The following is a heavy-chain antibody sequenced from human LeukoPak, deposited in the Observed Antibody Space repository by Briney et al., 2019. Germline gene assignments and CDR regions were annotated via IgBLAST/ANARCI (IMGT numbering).Heavy chain of an antibody. D-gene: IGHD3-22*01. V-gene: IGHV1-18*01. CDR2: ISAYNGNT. Sequence: GASVKVSCKASGYTFTSYGISWVRQAPGQGLEWMGWISAYNGNTNCAQKLQGRVTMTTDTSTSTAYMELRSLRSDDTAVYYCARGYDSSGYSDAFDIWGQGTMVTVSS. J-gene: IGHJ3*02. CDR3: ARGYDSSGYSDAFDI. CDR1: GYTFTSYG.